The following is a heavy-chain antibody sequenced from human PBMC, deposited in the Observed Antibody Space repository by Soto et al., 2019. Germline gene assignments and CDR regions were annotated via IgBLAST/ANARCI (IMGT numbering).Heavy chain of an antibody. D-gene: IGHD3-10*01. J-gene: IGHJ6*02. V-gene: IGHV3-23*01. CDR3: AKDSPKGLTVIGYYYYGMDV. CDR2: ISGSGGST. Sequence: GGSLRLSCAASGFTFSSYAMSWVRQAPGKGLEWVSAISGSGGSTYYADSVKGRFTISRDNSKNTLYLQMNSLRAEDTAVYYCAKDSPKGLTVIGYYYYGMDVWGQGTTVTVSS. CDR1: GFTFSSYA.